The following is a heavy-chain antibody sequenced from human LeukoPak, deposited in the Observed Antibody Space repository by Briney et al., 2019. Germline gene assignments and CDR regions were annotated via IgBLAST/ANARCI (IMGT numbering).Heavy chain of an antibody. J-gene: IGHJ4*02. CDR2: IYTSGSI. D-gene: IGHD2-2*02. Sequence: SETLSLTCTVSGGSISSYYWSWIRQPAGKGLEWIGRIYTSGSINYNPSLKSRVTMSVDTSKNQFSLKLSSVTAADTAVYYCAREGNIVLVPAAIVFDYWGQGTQVTVSS. CDR3: AREGNIVLVPAAIVFDY. CDR1: GGSISSYY. V-gene: IGHV4-4*07.